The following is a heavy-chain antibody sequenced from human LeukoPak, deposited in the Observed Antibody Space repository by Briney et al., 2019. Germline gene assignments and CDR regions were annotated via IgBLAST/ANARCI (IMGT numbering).Heavy chain of an antibody. CDR3: ARVVPYGVAFDI. Sequence: GGSLRLSCAASGFTFSTYWMHWVRQAPGKGLEWVSVIYSGGSTYYADSVKGRFTISRDNSKNTLYLQMNNLRAADTAVYYCARVVPYGVAFDIWGQETMVTVSS. CDR2: IYSGGST. D-gene: IGHD3-3*01. J-gene: IGHJ3*02. CDR1: GFTFSTYW. V-gene: IGHV3-53*01.